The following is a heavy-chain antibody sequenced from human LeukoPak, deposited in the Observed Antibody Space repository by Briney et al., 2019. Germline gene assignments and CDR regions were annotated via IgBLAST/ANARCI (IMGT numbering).Heavy chain of an antibody. CDR1: GGSISSYY. Sequence: SETLSLTCTVSGGSISSYYWSWIRQPPGKGLEWIGYIYYSGSTNYNPSLKSRVTISVDTSKNQFSLKLSSVTAADTAVYYCARVVVVAATDDNWFDPWGQGTLVTVSS. V-gene: IGHV4-59*01. D-gene: IGHD2-15*01. CDR3: ARVVVVAATDDNWFDP. J-gene: IGHJ5*02. CDR2: IYYSGST.